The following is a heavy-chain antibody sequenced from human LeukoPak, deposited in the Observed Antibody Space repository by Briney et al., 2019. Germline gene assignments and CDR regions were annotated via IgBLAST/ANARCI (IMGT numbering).Heavy chain of an antibody. CDR2: MNPHSGNT. V-gene: IGHV1-8*01. CDR1: GYTFTNYD. Sequence: GASVKVSCKASGYTFTNYDINWVRQATGQGLEWTGWMNPHSGNTGYAQKFQGRVTMTRNTSISTAYMELSSLRSEDTAVYYCARLSSHYGDYKVDPWGQGTLVTVSS. J-gene: IGHJ5*02. CDR3: ARLSSHYGDYKVDP. D-gene: IGHD4-17*01.